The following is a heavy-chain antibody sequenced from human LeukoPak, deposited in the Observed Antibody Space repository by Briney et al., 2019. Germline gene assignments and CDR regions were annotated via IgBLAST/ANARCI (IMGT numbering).Heavy chain of an antibody. CDR2: IYYSGST. J-gene: IGHJ5*02. CDR3: ARVAAAGTVHWFDP. D-gene: IGHD6-13*01. Sequence: SETLSLTCTVSGGSISSYYWSWIRQPPGKGLEWIGYIYYSGSTNYNPSLKSRVTISVDTSKNQFSLKLSSVTAADTAVYYCARVAAAGTVHWFDPWGQGTLVTVSS. V-gene: IGHV4-59*01. CDR1: GGSISSYY.